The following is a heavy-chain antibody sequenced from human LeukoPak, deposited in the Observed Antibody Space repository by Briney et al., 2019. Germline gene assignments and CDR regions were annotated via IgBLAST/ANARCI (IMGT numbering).Heavy chain of an antibody. D-gene: IGHD3-10*01. CDR1: GGSISSSSYY. Sequence: PSETLSLTCTVSGGSISSSSYYWGWIRQPPWKGLEWIGSIYYSGSTYYNPSLKSRVTISVDTSKNQFSLKLSSVTAADTAVYYCARHPALWFGEPLDYWGQGTLVTVSS. CDR3: ARHPALWFGEPLDY. V-gene: IGHV4-39*01. CDR2: IYYSGST. J-gene: IGHJ4*02.